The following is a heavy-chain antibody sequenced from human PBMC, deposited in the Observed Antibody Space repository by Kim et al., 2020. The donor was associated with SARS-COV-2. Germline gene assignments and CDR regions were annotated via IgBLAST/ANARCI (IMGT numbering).Heavy chain of an antibody. D-gene: IGHD2-15*01. V-gene: IGHV5-51*01. Sequence: GESLKISCKGSGYSFTSYWIGWVRQMPGKGLEWMGIIYPGDSDTRYSPSFQGQVTISADKSISTAYLQWSSLKASDTAMYYCASRQGCSGGSCYTYYWGQGTLVTVSS. CDR3: ASRQGCSGGSCYTYY. J-gene: IGHJ4*02. CDR1: GYSFTSYW. CDR2: IYPGDSDT.